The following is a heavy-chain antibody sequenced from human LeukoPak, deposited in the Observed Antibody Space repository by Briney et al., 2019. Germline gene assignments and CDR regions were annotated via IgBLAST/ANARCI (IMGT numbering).Heavy chain of an antibody. D-gene: IGHD5-12*01. CDR2: IRYDGSNK. CDR3: AKDGGGWLRLGVSYYYYYMDV. J-gene: IGHJ6*03. CDR1: GFTFSSYG. V-gene: IGHV3-30*02. Sequence: PGGSLRLSCAASGFTFSSYGMHWVRQAPGKGLEWVAFIRYDGSNKYYADSMKGRFTISRDNSKNTLYLQMNSLRAEDTAVYYCAKDGGGWLRLGVSYYYYYMDVWGKGTTVTVSS.